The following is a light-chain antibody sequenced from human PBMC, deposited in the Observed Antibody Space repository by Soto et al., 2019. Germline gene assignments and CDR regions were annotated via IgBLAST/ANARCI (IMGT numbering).Light chain of an antibody. CDR3: SSYAGSNNYV. J-gene: IGLJ1*01. CDR2: EVS. Sequence: QSVLTQPPSASGSPGQSVTISCTGTSSDVGGYNYVSWYQQHPGKAPKLMIYEVSKRPSGAPDRFSGSKSGNTASPTVSGLQAEDEADYYCSSYAGSNNYVFGTGTKVTVL. CDR1: SSDVGGYNY. V-gene: IGLV2-8*01.